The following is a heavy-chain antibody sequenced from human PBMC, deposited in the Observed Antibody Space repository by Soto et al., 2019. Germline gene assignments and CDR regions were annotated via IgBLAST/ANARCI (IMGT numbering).Heavy chain of an antibody. CDR3: ARENPTMVRGVIITFPDY. CDR1: GGSLSGYY. V-gene: IGHV4-34*01. CDR2: INHSGST. Sequence: QVQLQQWGAGLLKPSETLSHTCAVYGGSLSGYYWSWIRQPPGKGLEWIGEINHSGSTNYNPSLKSRVTISVDTSKNQFSLKLSSVTAADTAVYYCARENPTMVRGVIITFPDYWGQGTLVTVSS. J-gene: IGHJ4*02. D-gene: IGHD3-10*01.